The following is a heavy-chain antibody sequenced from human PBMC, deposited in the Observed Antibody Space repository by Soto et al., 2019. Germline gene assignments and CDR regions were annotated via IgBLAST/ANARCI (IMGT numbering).Heavy chain of an antibody. CDR1: GFSLSNARMG. J-gene: IGHJ6*02. V-gene: IGHV2-26*01. CDR3: ARIVGVTFFYGMDV. CDR2: IFSNDEE. D-gene: IGHD3-16*01. Sequence: QVTLKESGPVLVKPTETLTLTCTVSGFSLSNARMGVSWIRQPPGKALEWLAYIFSNDEESHSTSLKSRLTISTDNSKSQVVLTMTKMDPVDTATYYCARIVGVTFFYGMDVWGQGTTVTVSS.